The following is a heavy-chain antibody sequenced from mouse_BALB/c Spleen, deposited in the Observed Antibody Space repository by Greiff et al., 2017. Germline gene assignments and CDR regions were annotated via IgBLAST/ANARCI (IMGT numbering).Heavy chain of an antibody. V-gene: IGHV1S56*01. CDR2: IYPGNVNT. CDR1: GYTFTSYY. D-gene: IGHD2-3*01. J-gene: IGHJ3*01. Sequence: QVQLKESGPELVKPGASVRISCKASGYTFTSYYIHWVKQRPGQGLEWIGWIYPGNVNTKYNEKFKGKATLTADKSSSTAYMQLSSLTSEDSAVYFCARDEDGPFAYWGQGTLVTVSA. CDR3: ARDEDGPFAY.